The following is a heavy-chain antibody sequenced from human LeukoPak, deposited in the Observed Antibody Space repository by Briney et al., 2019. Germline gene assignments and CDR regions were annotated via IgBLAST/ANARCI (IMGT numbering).Heavy chain of an antibody. CDR1: GGSISSYY. Sequence: KASETLSLTCTVSGGSISSYYWSWIRQPPGKGLEWIGYIYYSGSTNYNPSLKSRVTISVDTSKNQFSLKLSSVTAADTAVYYCARVGTLETSDRVDTAMVADYWGQGTLVTVSS. CDR3: ARVGTLETSDRVDTAMVADY. D-gene: IGHD5-18*01. CDR2: IYYSGST. V-gene: IGHV4-59*01. J-gene: IGHJ4*02.